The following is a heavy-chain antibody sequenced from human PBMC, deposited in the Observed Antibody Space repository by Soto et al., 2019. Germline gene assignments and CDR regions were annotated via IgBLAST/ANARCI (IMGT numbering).Heavy chain of an antibody. J-gene: IGHJ4*02. Sequence: ASVKVSCKASGYTFTSYGISWVRQAPGQGLEWMGWISAYNGNTNYAQKLQGRVTMTTDTSTSTAYMELRSLRSDDTAVYYCARDGPLRYYYDSSGYYNPFDYWGQGTLVIVSS. CDR3: ARDGPLRYYYDSSGYYNPFDY. CDR1: GYTFTSYG. D-gene: IGHD3-22*01. V-gene: IGHV1-18*04. CDR2: ISAYNGNT.